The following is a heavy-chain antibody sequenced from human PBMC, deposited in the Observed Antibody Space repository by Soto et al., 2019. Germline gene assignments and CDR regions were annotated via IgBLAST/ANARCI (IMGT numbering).Heavy chain of an antibody. V-gene: IGHV4-31*03. Sequence: SETLSLTCTVSGGSNIRDGYYWSWIRQHPGKGLEWIAYISYSGSSYSNPSLKSRVTISADTSKNQFSLRLTSVTAADTAVYFCARATPAGSADFWGQGTLVAVSS. CDR2: ISYSGSS. J-gene: IGHJ4*02. CDR3: ARATPAGSADF. D-gene: IGHD2-2*01. CDR1: GGSNIRDGYY.